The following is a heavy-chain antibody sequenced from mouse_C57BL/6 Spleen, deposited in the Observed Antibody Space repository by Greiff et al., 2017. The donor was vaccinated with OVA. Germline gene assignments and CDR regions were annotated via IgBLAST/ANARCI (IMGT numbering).Heavy chain of an antibody. CDR3: ARDDYGSTFDY. CDR2: IWSGGST. J-gene: IGHJ2*01. Sequence: VQLQQSGPGLVQPSQSLSITCTVSGFSFTSYGVHWVRQSPGKGLEWLGVIWSGGSTDYNAAFISRLGISKDNTKIQVFFKMNILQADDTAIYYCARDDYGSTFDYWGQGTTLTVSS. V-gene: IGHV2-2*01. D-gene: IGHD1-1*01. CDR1: GFSFTSYG.